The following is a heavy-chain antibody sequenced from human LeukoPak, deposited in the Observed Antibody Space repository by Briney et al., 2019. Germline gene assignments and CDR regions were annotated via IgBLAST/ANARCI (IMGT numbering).Heavy chain of an antibody. Sequence: GGSLRLSCAASGFTFSSYGMHWVRQAPGKGLEWVAFIRYDGSNKYYADSVKGRFTMSRDNSRDTLYLQMRSLRPEDTAVYYCARDGKAKNDYWGQGTLVTVST. CDR2: IRYDGSNK. J-gene: IGHJ4*02. CDR3: ARDGKAKNDY. D-gene: IGHD1-26*01. CDR1: GFTFSSYG. V-gene: IGHV3-30*02.